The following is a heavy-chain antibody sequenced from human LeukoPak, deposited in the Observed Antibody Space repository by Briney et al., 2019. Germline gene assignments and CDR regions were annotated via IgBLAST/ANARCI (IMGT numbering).Heavy chain of an antibody. D-gene: IGHD5-18*01. J-gene: IGHJ5*02. CDR1: GGSISSYY. CDR3: ARGYSYGYGWFDP. CDR2: IYYSGGT. V-gene: IGHV4-59*08. Sequence: SETLSLTCTVSGGSISSYYWSWIRQPPGKGLEWIGYIYYSGGTNYNPSLKSRVTISVDTSKNQFSLKLSSVTAADTAVYYCARGYSYGYGWFDPWGQGTLVTVSS.